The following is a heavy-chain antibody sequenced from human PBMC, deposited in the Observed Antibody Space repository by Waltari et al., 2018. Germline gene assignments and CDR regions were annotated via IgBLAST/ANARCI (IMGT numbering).Heavy chain of an antibody. CDR3: ARAQYYYDSSGYLY. CDR1: GFTFSSYS. CDR2: ISSSSSTI. Sequence: EVQLVESGGGLVQPGGSLRHSCAASGFTFSSYSMNWVSQAPGKGLEWVSYISSSSSTIYYADSVKGRFTISRDNAKNSLYLQMNSLRAEDTAVYYCARAQYYYDSSGYLYWGQGTLVTVSS. J-gene: IGHJ4*02. V-gene: IGHV3-48*04. D-gene: IGHD3-22*01.